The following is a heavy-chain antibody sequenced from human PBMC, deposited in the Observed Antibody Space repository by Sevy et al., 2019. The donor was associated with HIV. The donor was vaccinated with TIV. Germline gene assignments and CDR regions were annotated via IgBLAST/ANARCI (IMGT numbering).Heavy chain of an antibody. D-gene: IGHD6-13*01. Sequence: GGSLRLSCAASGFTFSGYYMSWIRQAPGKGLEWVSYISSRSSYTNYADSVRGRFTISGDNAKNSLYLQMNSLRAEDTAVYYCAGDRIAAADHYFDYWGQGSLVTVSS. J-gene: IGHJ4*02. V-gene: IGHV3-11*06. CDR2: ISSRSSYT. CDR3: AGDRIAAADHYFDY. CDR1: GFTFSGYY.